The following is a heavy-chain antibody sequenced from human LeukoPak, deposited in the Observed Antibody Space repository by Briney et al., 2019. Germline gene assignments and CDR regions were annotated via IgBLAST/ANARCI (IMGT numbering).Heavy chain of an antibody. D-gene: IGHD2-2*01. Sequence: ASVKVSCKASGYIFTGYYMHWVRQAPGQGLEWMGWINPNSGGTNYAQKFQGRVTMTRDTSISTAYMELSRLRSDDTAVYYCARELGYCSSTSCYYHIDYWGQGTLVTVSS. CDR1: GYIFTGYY. CDR3: ARELGYCSSTSCYYHIDY. CDR2: INPNSGGT. J-gene: IGHJ4*02. V-gene: IGHV1-2*02.